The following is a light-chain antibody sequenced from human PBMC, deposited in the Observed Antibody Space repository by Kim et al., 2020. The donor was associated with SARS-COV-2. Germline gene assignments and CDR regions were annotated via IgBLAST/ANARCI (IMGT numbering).Light chain of an antibody. CDR3: QQYNNWPPVT. CDR1: QSVSSN. Sequence: PPGERATLSCRASQSVSSNLAWYRQKPGQAPRLLISGASTRANGIPARFSGSESGTEFTLTISSLQSEDFAVYYCQQYNNWPPVTFGQGTRLEIK. CDR2: GAS. V-gene: IGKV3-15*01. J-gene: IGKJ5*01.